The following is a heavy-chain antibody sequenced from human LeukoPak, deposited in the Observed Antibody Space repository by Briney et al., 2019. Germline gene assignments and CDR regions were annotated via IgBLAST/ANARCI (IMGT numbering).Heavy chain of an antibody. J-gene: IGHJ4*02. D-gene: IGHD1-1*01. CDR1: GGSISSYY. CDR2: IYYSGST. CDR3: ARDRTGTAYYFDY. Sequence: PSETLSLTCTVSGGSISSYYWSWIRQPPGKGLEWIGYIYYSGSTYYNPSLKSRVTISVDTSKKQFSLKLRSVTAADTAVYYCARDRTGTAYYFDYWGQGTLVTVSS. V-gene: IGHV4-59*01.